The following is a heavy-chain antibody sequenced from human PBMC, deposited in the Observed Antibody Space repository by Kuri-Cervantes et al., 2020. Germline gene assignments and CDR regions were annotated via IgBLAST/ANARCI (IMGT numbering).Heavy chain of an antibody. CDR3: AKDQGTGDVLPSD. CDR2: ISYDGSNK. V-gene: IGHV3-30*19. D-gene: IGHD3-10*01. CDR1: GLTFSSYG. Sequence: GGSLRLSCAASGLTFSSYGMHWVRQAPGKGLEWVAVISYDGSNKYYADSVKGRFTISRDNSKNTLYLQMNSLRAEDTAVYYCAKDQGTGDVLPSDWGQGTLVTVSS. J-gene: IGHJ4*02.